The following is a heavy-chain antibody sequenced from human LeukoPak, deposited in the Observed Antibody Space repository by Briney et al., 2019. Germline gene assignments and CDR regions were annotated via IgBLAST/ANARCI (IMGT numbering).Heavy chain of an antibody. CDR2: ISSSSSTI. CDR1: GFTFSSYS. CDR3: ARDRGDGYADY. V-gene: IGHV3-48*04. D-gene: IGHD5-24*01. J-gene: IGHJ4*02. Sequence: QARGSLRLSCAASGFTFSSYSMNWVRQAPGKGLEWVSYISSSSSTIYYADSVKGRFTISRDNAKNSLYLQMNSLRAEDTAVYYCARDRGDGYADYWGQGTLVTVSS.